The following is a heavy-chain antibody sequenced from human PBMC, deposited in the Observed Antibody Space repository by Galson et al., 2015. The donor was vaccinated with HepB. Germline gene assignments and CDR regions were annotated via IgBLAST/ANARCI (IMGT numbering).Heavy chain of an antibody. CDR2: ISSSRTTI. CDR1: GFTFSRFG. CDR3: ARLTTMTAINWFDP. Sequence: LSCAASGFTFSRFGMNWVRQAPGKGLEWVSYISSSRTTIYYADSVKGRFTISRDNAKNSLYLQMNSLRAEDTAVYYCARLTTMTAINWFDPWGQGTLVTVSS. J-gene: IGHJ5*02. V-gene: IGHV3-48*04. D-gene: IGHD4-17*01.